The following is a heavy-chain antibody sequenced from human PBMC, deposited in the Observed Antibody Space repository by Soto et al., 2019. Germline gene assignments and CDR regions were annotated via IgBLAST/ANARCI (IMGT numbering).Heavy chain of an antibody. Sequence: ASVKVSCKASGNIFTSYDINWVRQATGHGLEWMGWINPNSGNIGYAQKFQGRVTMTRDTAIRTAYMEVSRLRSDDTAVYYCARGRASGSYYLLDYWGQGTLVTVYS. D-gene: IGHD3-10*01. CDR1: GNIFTSYD. J-gene: IGHJ4*02. CDR3: ARGRASGSYYLLDY. V-gene: IGHV1-8*01. CDR2: INPNSGNI.